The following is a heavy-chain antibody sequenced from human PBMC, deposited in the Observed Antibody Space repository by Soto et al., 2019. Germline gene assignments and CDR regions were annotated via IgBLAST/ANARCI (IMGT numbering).Heavy chain of an antibody. Sequence: SETLSLTCAVYGGSFSGYYWSWIRQPPGKGLEWIGEINHSGSTNYNPSLKSRVTISVDTSKNQFSLKLSSVTAADTAVYYCARGAAGRPHATCSSTSCSNYNWFDPWGQGTLVTVSS. J-gene: IGHJ5*02. D-gene: IGHD2-2*01. CDR1: GGSFSGYY. CDR3: ARGAAGRPHATCSSTSCSNYNWFDP. CDR2: INHSGST. V-gene: IGHV4-34*01.